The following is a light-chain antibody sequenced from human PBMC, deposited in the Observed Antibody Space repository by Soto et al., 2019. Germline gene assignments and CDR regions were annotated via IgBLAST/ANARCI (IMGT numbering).Light chain of an antibody. J-gene: IGKJ4*01. CDR2: YAS. V-gene: IGKV3-11*01. CDR3: QQRSTWPSFT. Sequence: VLTQSPATLSLSPGERATLSCRASQTVSRYLAWYQQKPGQAPRLLIYYASNRATGIPARFSGSGSGTDYTLTISSLEPEDFAVYYCQQRSTWPSFTFGGGTKVEI. CDR1: QTVSRY.